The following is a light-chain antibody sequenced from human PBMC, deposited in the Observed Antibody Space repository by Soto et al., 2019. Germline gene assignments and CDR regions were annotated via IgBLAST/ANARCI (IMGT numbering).Light chain of an antibody. CDR3: CSYAGSYTYV. V-gene: IGLV2-11*01. J-gene: IGLJ1*01. CDR2: DVR. Sequence: QSALTQPRSVSGSPGQSVTISCTGTSSDVGGYSYVSWYQQHPGKAPKLMIYDVRERPSGVPDRFSGSRSGNTASLTISGLQAEDEADYYCCSYAGSYTYVFGIGTKVTVL. CDR1: SSDVGGYSY.